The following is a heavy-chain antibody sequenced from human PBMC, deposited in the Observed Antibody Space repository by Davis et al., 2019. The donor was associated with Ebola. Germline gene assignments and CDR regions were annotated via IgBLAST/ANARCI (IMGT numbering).Heavy chain of an antibody. CDR1: GYTFTSYA. D-gene: IGHD3-16*02. J-gene: IGHJ6*02. CDR3: ARDALRLGELSLLDYYYYGMDV. Sequence: ASVTVSCKASGYTFTSYAISWVRQAPGQGLEWMGWISAYNGNTNYAQKLQGRVTMTTDTSTSTAYMELRSLRSDDTAVYYCARDALRLGELSLLDYYYYGMDVWGQGTTVTVSS. V-gene: IGHV1-18*01. CDR2: ISAYNGNT.